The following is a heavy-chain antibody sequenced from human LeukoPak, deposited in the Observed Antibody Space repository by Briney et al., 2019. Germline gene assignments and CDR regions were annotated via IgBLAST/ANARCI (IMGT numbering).Heavy chain of an antibody. J-gene: IGHJ5*02. D-gene: IGHD6-13*01. Sequence: PSETLSLTCTVSGGSINDYYWGWLRQPPGKGLEWIGYIYYSGSTKYNPSLKSRVTISVDTSKNQFSLKLNSVIAADTAVYYCARRRAEGGSNGHYNWFDPWGQGTPVTVSS. CDR3: ARRRAEGGSNGHYNWFDP. V-gene: IGHV4-59*08. CDR1: GGSINDYY. CDR2: IYYSGST.